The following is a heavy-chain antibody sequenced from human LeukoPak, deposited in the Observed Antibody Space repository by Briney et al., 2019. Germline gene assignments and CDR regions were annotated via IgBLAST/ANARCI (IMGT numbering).Heavy chain of an antibody. D-gene: IGHD5-18*01. CDR2: INPNSGGT. CDR3: ARGMGGYSYGSLPYNWFDP. V-gene: IGHV1-2*02. J-gene: IGHJ5*02. CDR1: GYTFTGYY. Sequence: ASVKVSCKASGYTFTGYYMHWVRQAPGQGLEWMGWINPNSGGTNYAQKFQGRVTMTRDTSISTAYMELSRPRSDDTAVYYCARGMGGYSYGSLPYNWFDPWGQGTLVTVSS.